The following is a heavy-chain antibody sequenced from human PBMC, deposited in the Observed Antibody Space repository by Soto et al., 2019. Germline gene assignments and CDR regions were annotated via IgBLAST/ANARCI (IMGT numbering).Heavy chain of an antibody. CDR2: FSSYNGDA. J-gene: IGHJ4*02. CDR3: AREDSGGLDY. V-gene: IGHV1-18*01. D-gene: IGHD3-16*01. Sequence: ASVKVSFWESCYTFSYYGISWVRQAPGQGLEWMGWFSSYNGDATYAQNFQGRVSMTTDTSTTTAYMELWNLRSDDTAIYYCAREDSGGLDYWGQGTLVTV. CDR1: CYTFSYYG.